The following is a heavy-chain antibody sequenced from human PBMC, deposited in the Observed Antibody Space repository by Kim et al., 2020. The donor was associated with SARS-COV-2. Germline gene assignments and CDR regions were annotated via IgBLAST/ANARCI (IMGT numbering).Heavy chain of an antibody. Sequence: GGSLRLSCAVSGFRLRNNWMSWVRQAPGKGLEWVAMKKGDGRAAHYVDSVKGRFTMSRDNAQNSLYLQMSSLRTEDTAIYYCAALDTVQVPGGLWGQGTRHTVSS. CDR2: KKGDGRAA. CDR1: GFRLRNNW. CDR3: AALDTVQVPGGL. J-gene: IGHJ4*02. D-gene: IGHD3-10*01. V-gene: IGHV3-7*03.